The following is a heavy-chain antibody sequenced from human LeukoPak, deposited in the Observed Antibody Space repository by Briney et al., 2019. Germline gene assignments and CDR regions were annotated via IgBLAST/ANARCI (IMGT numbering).Heavy chain of an antibody. Sequence: PSETLSLTCSVSGVSMSTYYWSWIRQPPGKGLEWIGYFYYSGSTNYNPSLKSRITISVDTSKNQFSLKLSSVTAADTAVYYCARGGGGKEFDYWGQGTLVTVSS. CDR1: GVSMSTYY. D-gene: IGHD3-16*01. V-gene: IGHV4-59*01. J-gene: IGHJ4*02. CDR2: FYYSGST. CDR3: ARGGGGKEFDY.